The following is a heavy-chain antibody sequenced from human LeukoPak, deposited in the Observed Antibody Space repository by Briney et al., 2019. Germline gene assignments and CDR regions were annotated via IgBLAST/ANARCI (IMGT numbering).Heavy chain of an antibody. Sequence: SETLSLTCAVYGGSFSGYYWSWIRQPPGKGLEWIGSIYHSGSTYYNPSLKSRVTISVDTSKNQFSLKLSSVTAADTAVYYCARSGSRDSGSYFGYWGQGTLVTVSS. V-gene: IGHV4-34*01. J-gene: IGHJ4*02. CDR1: GGSFSGYY. CDR3: ARSGSRDSGSYFGY. D-gene: IGHD1-26*01. CDR2: IYHSGST.